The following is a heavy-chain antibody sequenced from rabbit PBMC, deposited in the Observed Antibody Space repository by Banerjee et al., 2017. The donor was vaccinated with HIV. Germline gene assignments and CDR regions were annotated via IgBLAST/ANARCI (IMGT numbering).Heavy chain of an antibody. V-gene: IGHV1S7*01. Sequence: QLKETGGGLVQPGGSLTLSCKASGFDFSSYYMSWVRQAPGKGLEWIGIIYAGKGSTDYASWVNGRFTISSDNAQNTVDLQMNSLTAADTATYFCARGGIHSYDDYGDYYFNLWGPGTLVTVS. CDR3: ARGGIHSYDDYGDYYFNL. CDR2: IYAGKGST. CDR1: GFDFSSYY. J-gene: IGHJ4*01. D-gene: IGHD2-1*01.